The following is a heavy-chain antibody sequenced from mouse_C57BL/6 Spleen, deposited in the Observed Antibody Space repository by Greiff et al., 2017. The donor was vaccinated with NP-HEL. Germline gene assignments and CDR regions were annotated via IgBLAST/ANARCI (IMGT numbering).Heavy chain of an antibody. CDR2: IDPSDSYT. CDR3: ARNLRGSNYYYAMDY. J-gene: IGHJ4*01. D-gene: IGHD1-1*01. CDR1: GYTFTSYW. Sequence: QVQLKQPGAELVKPGASVKLSCKASGYTFTSYWMQWVKQRPGQGLEWIGEIDPSDSYTNYNQKFKGKATLTVDTSSSTAYMQLSSLTSEDSAVYYCARNLRGSNYYYAMDYWGQGTSVTVSS. V-gene: IGHV1-50*01.